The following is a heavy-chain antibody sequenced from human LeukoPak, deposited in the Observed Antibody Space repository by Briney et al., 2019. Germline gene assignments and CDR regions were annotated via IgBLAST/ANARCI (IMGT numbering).Heavy chain of an antibody. CDR2: IYYSGST. CDR3: ARRSQAAAGRGIDY. Sequence: PSETLSLTCTVSGGSISSGDYYWSWIRQPPGKGLEWIGYIYYSGSTYYNPSLKSRVTISGDTAKNQFSLKLSSVTAADTAVYYCARRSQAAAGRGIDYWGQGTLVTVSS. V-gene: IGHV4-30-4*01. J-gene: IGHJ4*02. CDR1: GGSISSGDYY. D-gene: IGHD6-13*01.